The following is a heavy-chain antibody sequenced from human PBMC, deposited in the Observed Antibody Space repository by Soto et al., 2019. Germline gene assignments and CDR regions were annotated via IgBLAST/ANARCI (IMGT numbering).Heavy chain of an antibody. CDR3: ARAPCSGGSCYYRDYFDY. Sequence: QVQLVESGGGVVQPGRSLRLSCAASGFTFSSYGMHWVRQAPGKGLEWVAVIWYDGSNKYYADSVKGRFTISRDNSKNTLYLQINSLRAEDTAVYYCARAPCSGGSCYYRDYFDYWGQGTLVTVSS. CDR1: GFTFSSYG. V-gene: IGHV3-33*01. CDR2: IWYDGSNK. D-gene: IGHD2-15*01. J-gene: IGHJ4*02.